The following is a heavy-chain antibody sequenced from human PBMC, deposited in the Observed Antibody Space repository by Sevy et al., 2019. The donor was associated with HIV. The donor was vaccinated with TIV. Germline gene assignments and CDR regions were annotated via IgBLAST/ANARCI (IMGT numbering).Heavy chain of an antibody. V-gene: IGHV3-15*07. Sequence: GGALRLSCAASGFTFSNAWMNWVRQAPGKGLEWVGRIKSKTDGGTTDYAAPVKGRFNIARDDSNNTLYLQMNSLKTEDTAVYYCTTEANGGWSMALDYWGQGTLVTVSS. CDR1: GFTFSNAW. CDR2: IKSKTDGGTT. D-gene: IGHD6-19*01. CDR3: TTEANGGWSMALDY. J-gene: IGHJ4*02.